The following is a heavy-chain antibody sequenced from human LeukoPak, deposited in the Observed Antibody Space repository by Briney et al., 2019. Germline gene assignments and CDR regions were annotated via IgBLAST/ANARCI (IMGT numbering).Heavy chain of an antibody. D-gene: IGHD5-24*01. CDR1: GYTFNSYY. Sequence: ASVKVSCKASGYTFNSYYMNWVRQAPGQGLEWMGIINPSSGSTSYAQKFQGRVTMTRDTSATTDYMELSSLRSEDTAVYYCARVAGWLQPEYNFDYWGQGTLVTVSS. J-gene: IGHJ4*02. V-gene: IGHV1-46*02. CDR3: ARVAGWLQPEYNFDY. CDR2: INPSSGST.